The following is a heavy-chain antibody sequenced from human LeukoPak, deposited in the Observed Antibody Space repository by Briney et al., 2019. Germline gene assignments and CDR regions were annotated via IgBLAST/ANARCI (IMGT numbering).Heavy chain of an antibody. D-gene: IGHD2-15*01. V-gene: IGHV3-73*01. CDR3: TRDRGTYNWFDP. CDR1: GFTFSGSA. J-gene: IGHJ5*02. Sequence: GGSLRLSCAAPGFTFSGSAVHWVRQSSGKGLEWVGHIDKKDNLYATAYAESVKGRFTISRDDSRDTAFLHMDSLKTEDTALYYCTRDRGTYNWFDPWGQGTLVTVSS. CDR2: IDKKDNLYAT.